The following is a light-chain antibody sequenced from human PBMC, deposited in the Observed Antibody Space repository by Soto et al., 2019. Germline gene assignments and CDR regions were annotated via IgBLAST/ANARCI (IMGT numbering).Light chain of an antibody. CDR2: DVN. V-gene: IGLV2-14*01. Sequence: QAVVTQPASVSGSPGQSITISCTGTSSDVGGYNYVSWYQQHPGKVPKLMIYDVNNRPSGVSNRFSGSKSGNTASLTISGLQAEDEADYYCGSYTSSTTWVFGGGTKLTVL. CDR3: GSYTSSTTWV. CDR1: SSDVGGYNY. J-gene: IGLJ3*02.